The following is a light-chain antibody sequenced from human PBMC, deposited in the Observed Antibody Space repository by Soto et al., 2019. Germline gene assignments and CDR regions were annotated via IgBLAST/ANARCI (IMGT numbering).Light chain of an antibody. CDR1: QSVSSSY. CDR3: QQYDSSPIT. Sequence: ENVLTHSPGTLSLFPWEIATLSCWASQSVSSSYLAWYQQKPGQAPSLLIYGASRRATGIPDRFSGSGSGTDFTLTISRLEPEDFAVYYCQQYDSSPITFGHGTRLEI. CDR2: GAS. V-gene: IGKV3-20*01. J-gene: IGKJ5*01.